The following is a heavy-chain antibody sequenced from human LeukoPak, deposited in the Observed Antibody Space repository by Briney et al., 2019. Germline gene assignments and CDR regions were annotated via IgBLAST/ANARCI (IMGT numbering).Heavy chain of an antibody. CDR3: ARGDMVRGVTTYYGMDV. CDR2: VGTHNGNT. Sequence: ASVKVSCKASGYTFTSYDISWVRQAPGQGLEWMGWVGTHNGNTNYAQKLQGRVTMTTDTSTNTAYMELRSLRSDDTAVYYCARGDMVRGVTTYYGMDVWGQGTTVTVSS. V-gene: IGHV1-18*01. J-gene: IGHJ6*02. D-gene: IGHD3-10*01. CDR1: GYTFTSYD.